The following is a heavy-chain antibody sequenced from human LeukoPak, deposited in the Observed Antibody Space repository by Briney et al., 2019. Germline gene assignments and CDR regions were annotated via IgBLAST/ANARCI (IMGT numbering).Heavy chain of an antibody. V-gene: IGHV3-48*03. CDR3: ARGQYYDILTGYYGPPFDY. CDR2: INSAGSTI. D-gene: IGHD3-9*01. J-gene: IGHJ4*02. CDR1: GYTFSSYE. Sequence: PGGSLRLSCAASGYTFSSYEMNWARQAPGKGREWVSYINSAGSTIYYADSVKGRFTISRDNAKNSLYLQMNSLRAEDTSVYYCARGQYYDILTGYYGPPFDYWGQGTLITVSS.